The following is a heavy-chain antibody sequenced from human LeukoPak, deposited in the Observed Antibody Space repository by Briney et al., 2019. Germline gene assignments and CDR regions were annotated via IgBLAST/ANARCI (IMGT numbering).Heavy chain of an antibody. CDR1: GYTFTNYA. D-gene: IGHD6-13*01. V-gene: IGHV7-4-1*02. CDR2: INTNTGNP. Sequence: ASVKVSCKASGYTFTNYAINWVRQAPGQGLEWMGWINTNTGNPTYVQNFTGRFLFSLDTSVSTAYLEISSLEAEDSAVYYCAASPQHIAAPASGWFGPRGHGAIVSVS. J-gene: IGHJ5*02. CDR3: AASPQHIAAPASGWFGP.